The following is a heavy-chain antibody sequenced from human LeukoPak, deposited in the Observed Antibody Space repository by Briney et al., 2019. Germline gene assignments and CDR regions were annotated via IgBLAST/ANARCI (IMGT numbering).Heavy chain of an antibody. CDR3: ARVRVWFGHNWIDP. CDR1: GGSFSGSY. Sequence: PPETLSLTCVVNGGSFSGSYWSWIRQPPGKGLEWIGESNDSGSTKYNSSLKSRVTISVDTSKKQFSLTLSSVTAADTAVYYCARVRVWFGHNWIDPWGRGTLVTVSS. CDR2: SNDSGST. D-gene: IGHD3-10*01. V-gene: IGHV4-34*01. J-gene: IGHJ5*02.